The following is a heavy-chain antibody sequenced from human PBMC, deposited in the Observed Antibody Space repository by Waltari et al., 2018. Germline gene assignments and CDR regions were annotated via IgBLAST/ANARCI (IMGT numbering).Heavy chain of an antibody. CDR3: ASSSGWPRVVDY. D-gene: IGHD6-25*01. CDR2: IVPSGGST. CDR1: GFPFSSCA. V-gene: IGHV3-23*01. Sequence: EVQLLESGGGLVQPGGSLRLSCATSGFPFSSCAMDWVCQAPGKGLELVSSIVPSGGSTYYADSVKGRCTISRDTSKNTMSLHMQNLRAEDTAVYFCASSSGWPRVVDYWGQGTLVTVSS. J-gene: IGHJ4*01.